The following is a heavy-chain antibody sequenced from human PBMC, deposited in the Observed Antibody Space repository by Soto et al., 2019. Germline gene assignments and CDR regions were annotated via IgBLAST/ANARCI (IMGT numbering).Heavy chain of an antibody. CDR3: ARLGQGGYVQGMDV. Sequence: SETLSLTCAVYGGSFSGYYWSWIRQPPGKGLEWIGEINHSGSTNYNPSLKSRVTISADKSINTAYLQWSSLKASDTAMYYCARLGQGGYVQGMDVWGQGTTVTVSS. CDR1: GGSFSGYY. D-gene: IGHD5-12*01. CDR2: INHSGST. V-gene: IGHV4-34*01. J-gene: IGHJ6*02.